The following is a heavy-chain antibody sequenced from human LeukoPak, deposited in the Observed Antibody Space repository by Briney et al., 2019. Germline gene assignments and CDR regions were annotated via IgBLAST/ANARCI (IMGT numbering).Heavy chain of an antibody. J-gene: IGHJ4*02. V-gene: IGHV1-18*01. CDR3: ARGPTLLWFGEELNCFDY. D-gene: IGHD3-10*01. CDR1: GYTFTSYG. Sequence: ASVKVSCKASGYTFTSYGISWVRQAPGQGLEWMGWISAYNGNTNYAQKLQGRVTMTTDTSTSTAYMELRSLRSDDTAVYYCARGPTLLWFGEELNCFDYWGQGTLVTVSS. CDR2: ISAYNGNT.